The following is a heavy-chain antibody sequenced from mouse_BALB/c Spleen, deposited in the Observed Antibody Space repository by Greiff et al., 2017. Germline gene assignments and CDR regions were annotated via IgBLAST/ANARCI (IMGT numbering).Heavy chain of an antibody. V-gene: IGHV1S22*01. D-gene: IGHD2-2*01. CDR3: ARAGEYGYFAY. Sequence: LQQPGSELVRPGASVKLSCKASGFTFTSYWMPWVKQRPGQGLEWIGNIYPGSGSTNYDEKFKGKATLTVDTSSSTAYMQLSSLTSEDSAVYYRARAGEYGYFAYWGQGTLVTVSS. J-gene: IGHJ3*01. CDR2: IYPGSGST. CDR1: GFTFTSYW.